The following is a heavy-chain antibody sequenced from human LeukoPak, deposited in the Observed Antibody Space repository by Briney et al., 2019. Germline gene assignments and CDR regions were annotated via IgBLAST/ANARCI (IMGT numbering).Heavy chain of an antibody. J-gene: IGHJ4*02. CDR3: ARLHYGDPYYFDY. D-gene: IGHD4-11*01. CDR2: ISGSGGST. V-gene: IGHV3-23*01. CDR1: GFTFSSYA. Sequence: GGSLRLSCAASGFTFSSYAMSWVRQAPGKGLEWVSAISGSGGSTYYADSVKGRFTISRDNSKNTLYLQMNSLRAEDTAVYYCARLHYGDPYYFDYWGQGTLVTVSS.